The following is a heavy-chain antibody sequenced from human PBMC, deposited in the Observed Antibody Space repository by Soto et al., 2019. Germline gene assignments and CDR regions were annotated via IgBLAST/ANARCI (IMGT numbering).Heavy chain of an antibody. CDR2: IYYSGTT. Sequence: QGQLQESGPRLVKPSQTLSLTCTVSGDSISSGDYSWSWIRQPPGKGLEWIACIYYSGTTYYNPSLISRVTISVDTSKNQFSLNLNSVTAADTAVDYCARTGRIGYTWFDPWGQGTLVTVSS. CDR3: ARTGRIGYTWFDP. J-gene: IGHJ5*02. CDR1: GDSISSGDYS. D-gene: IGHD3-16*01. V-gene: IGHV4-30-4*01.